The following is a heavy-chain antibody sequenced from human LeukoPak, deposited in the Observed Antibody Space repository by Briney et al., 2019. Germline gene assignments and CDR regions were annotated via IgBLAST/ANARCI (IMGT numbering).Heavy chain of an antibody. D-gene: IGHD3-22*01. Sequence: SETLSLTCTVSGYSISSGYYWGWIRQPPGKGLEWIGSIYHSGSTNYNPSLKSRVTISVDKSKNQFSLKLSSVTAADTAVYYCARSPTSSSGYYSYYFDYWGQGTLVTVSS. CDR1: GYSISSGYY. CDR2: IYHSGST. CDR3: ARSPTSSSGYYSYYFDY. V-gene: IGHV4-38-2*02. J-gene: IGHJ4*02.